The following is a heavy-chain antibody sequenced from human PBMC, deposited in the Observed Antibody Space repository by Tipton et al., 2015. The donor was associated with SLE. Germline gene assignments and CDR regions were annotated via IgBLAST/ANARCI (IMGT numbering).Heavy chain of an antibody. V-gene: IGHV3-7*01. CDR2: IKQDGSEK. CDR1: GFTFSSYW. Sequence: GSLRLSCAASGFTFSSYWMSWVRQAPGKGLEWVANIKQDGSEKYYVDSVKGRFTITRDNAKNSLYLQMNSLRAEDTAVYYCAREEYQLLYPPRAVDIWGQGKMVTVSS. D-gene: IGHD2-2*02. CDR3: AREEYQLLYPPRAVDI. J-gene: IGHJ3*02.